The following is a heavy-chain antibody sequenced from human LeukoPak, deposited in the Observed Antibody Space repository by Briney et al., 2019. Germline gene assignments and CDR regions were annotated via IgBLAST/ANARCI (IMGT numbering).Heavy chain of an antibody. CDR3: ARAYSSSWYNFDY. V-gene: IGHV1-2*02. CDR2: INPNSGGT. D-gene: IGHD6-13*01. Sequence: ASVKVSCKASGYTFTGYYMHWVRQAPGQGLEWMGWINPNSGGTNYSQKFQGRVTMTRDTSISTAYMELSRLRSEDTAVYYCARAYSSSWYNFDYWGQGTLVTVSS. J-gene: IGHJ4*02. CDR1: GYTFTGYY.